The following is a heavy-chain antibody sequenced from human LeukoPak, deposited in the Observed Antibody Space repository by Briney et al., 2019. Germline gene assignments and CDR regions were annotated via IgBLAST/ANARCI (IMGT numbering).Heavy chain of an antibody. V-gene: IGHV5-51*01. D-gene: IGHD3-22*01. CDR1: GYSFTSYW. CDR3: ARQDSRAYSH. J-gene: IGHJ4*02. CDR2: IYPSDSDT. Sequence: GESLKISCKSSGYSFTSYWIAWVRQMPGKGLEWMGIIYPSDSDTTYSASFQGQVTISADKSINTAYLQWSSLKSSDTAMYYCARQDSRAYSHWGQGTLVTVSS.